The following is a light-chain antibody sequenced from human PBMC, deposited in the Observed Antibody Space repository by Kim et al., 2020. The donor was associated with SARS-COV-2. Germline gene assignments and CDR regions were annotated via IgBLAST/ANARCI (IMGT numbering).Light chain of an antibody. CDR2: KDS. V-gene: IGLV3-25*03. J-gene: IGLJ3*02. Sequence: SYELTQPPSVSVSPGQTARITCSGDALPKQYAYWYQQKPGQAPVLVIYKDSERPSGIPERFSGSSSGTTVTLTISGVEAEDEGDYYCQSADSSGTWVFGG. CDR3: QSADSSGTWV. CDR1: ALPKQY.